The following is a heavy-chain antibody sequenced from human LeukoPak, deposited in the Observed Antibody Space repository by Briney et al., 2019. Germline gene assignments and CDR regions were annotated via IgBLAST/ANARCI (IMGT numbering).Heavy chain of an antibody. CDR1: GGSISSHY. V-gene: IGHV4-59*11. CDR2: IYYSGST. D-gene: IGHD1-20*01. CDR3: AREVTGNARYYFEY. J-gene: IGHJ4*02. Sequence: SETLSLTCTVSGGSISSHYWSWIRQPPGKGLEWIGYIYYSGSTNYNPSLKSRVTISVDTSKDQFSLKLSSVTAADTAVYYCAREVTGNARYYFEYWGQGTLVTVAS.